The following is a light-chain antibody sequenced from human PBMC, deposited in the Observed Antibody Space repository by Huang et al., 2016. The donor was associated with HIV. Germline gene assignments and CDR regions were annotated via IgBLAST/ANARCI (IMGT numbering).Light chain of an antibody. CDR1: QSVSSN. CDR3: QHYHNWPPLT. CDR2: GAS. J-gene: IGKJ4*01. Sequence: EIVMTQSPATLSASPGERVTLSCGASQSVSSNLAWYQQKPGQAPRLLIYGASTRATGVPVRFSGSGSGTEFSLTISSLQSEDIALYYCQHYHNWPPLTFGGGTKVEIK. V-gene: IGKV3-15*01.